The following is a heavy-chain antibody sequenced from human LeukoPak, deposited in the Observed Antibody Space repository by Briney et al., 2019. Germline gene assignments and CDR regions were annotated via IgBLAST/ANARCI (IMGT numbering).Heavy chain of an antibody. V-gene: IGHV4-59*01. CDR2: IYYSGST. Sequence: SETLSLTCTVSGGSISSYYWSWIRQPPGKGLEWVGYIYYSGSTNYNPSLKSRVTISVDTSKNQFSLKLSSVTAADTAVYYCASGVLLGYCSSTSCPHYFDYWGQGTLVTVSS. D-gene: IGHD2-2*01. CDR1: GGSISSYY. J-gene: IGHJ4*02. CDR3: ASGVLLGYCSSTSCPHYFDY.